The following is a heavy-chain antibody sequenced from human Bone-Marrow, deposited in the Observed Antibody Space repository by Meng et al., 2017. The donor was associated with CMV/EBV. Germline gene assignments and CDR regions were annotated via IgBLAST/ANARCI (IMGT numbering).Heavy chain of an antibody. Sequence: SETLSLTCTVSGGSISSSSYYWGWIRQPPGKGLEWIGSIYYSGSTYYNPSLKSRVTISVDTSKNQFSLKLSSVTAADTAVYYCARGGYQLLFPPYFDYWGQGTLVTVSS. V-gene: IGHV4-39*07. D-gene: IGHD2-2*01. CDR1: GGSISSSSYY. J-gene: IGHJ4*02. CDR3: ARGGYQLLFPPYFDY. CDR2: IYYSGST.